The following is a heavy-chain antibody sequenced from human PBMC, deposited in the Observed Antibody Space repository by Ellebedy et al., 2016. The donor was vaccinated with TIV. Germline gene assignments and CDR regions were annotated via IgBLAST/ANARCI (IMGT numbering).Heavy chain of an antibody. CDR3: AKRVATMVRGVYYFDY. D-gene: IGHD3-10*01. Sequence: GESLKISCAASGFTFSSYAMHWVRQAPGKGLEWVSSISGSGDSTYYADSVKGRFTISRDNSKNTLYLQMNSLRAEDTAVYYCAKRVATMVRGVYYFDYWGQGALVTVSS. CDR2: ISGSGDST. CDR1: GFTFSSYA. V-gene: IGHV3-23*01. J-gene: IGHJ4*02.